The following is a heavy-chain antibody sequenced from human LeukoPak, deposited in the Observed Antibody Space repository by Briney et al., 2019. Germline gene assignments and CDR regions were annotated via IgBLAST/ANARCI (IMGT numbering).Heavy chain of an antibody. CDR3: AREVVVVPADNLDY. J-gene: IGHJ4*02. V-gene: IGHV1-2*06. CDR1: GYTFTGYY. CDR2: INPNSGGT. Sequence: ASVKVSCKASGYTFTGYYLHWVRQAPGHGLEWMGRINPNSGGTNFAQKFQGRVTMTRDTSISTAYMELSSLRSDDTAVYYCAREVVVVPADNLDYWGQGTLVTVSS. D-gene: IGHD2-2*01.